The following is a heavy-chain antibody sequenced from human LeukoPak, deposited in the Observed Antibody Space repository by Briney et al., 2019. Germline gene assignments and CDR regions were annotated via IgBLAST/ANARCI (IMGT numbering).Heavy chain of an antibody. CDR3: AGGTPGIAAAVDP. D-gene: IGHD6-13*01. J-gene: IGHJ5*02. V-gene: IGHV3-23*01. CDR2: ISGSGDTT. Sequence: GGSLRLSCAASGFTFSTYAMSWVRQAPGKGLEWVSAISGSGDTTYYADSVKGRFTISRDNSKNTLFLQMNSLRVEDTAVYYCAGGTPGIAAAVDPWGQGTLVTVSS. CDR1: GFTFSTYA.